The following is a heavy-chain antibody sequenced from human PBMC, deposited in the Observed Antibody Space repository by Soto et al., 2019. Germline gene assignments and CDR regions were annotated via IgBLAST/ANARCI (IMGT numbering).Heavy chain of an antibody. D-gene: IGHD3-10*01. CDR1: GFTFSDYW. V-gene: IGHV3-7*05. Sequence: EVQLVESGGGLVQPGGSLRLSCAASGFTFSDYWMSWVRQAPGKGLECVANIKTDGSEKYYVDPVKGRFTISRDNAKNSLYLQMTSLRAEDTAVYYCASSMGRGGNGYWGQGPLVNVSS. CDR3: ASSMGRGGNGY. J-gene: IGHJ4*02. CDR2: IKTDGSEK.